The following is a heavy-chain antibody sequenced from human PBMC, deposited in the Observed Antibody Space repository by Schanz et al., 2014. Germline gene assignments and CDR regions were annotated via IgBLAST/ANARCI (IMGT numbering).Heavy chain of an antibody. Sequence: EVQLVESGGGLVKPGGSLRLSCAASGFTFSRHSMNWVRQAPGKGLEWVSLISSTSSYRYYADLVKGRFTISRDNAKTSLSLQLYSLRAEDTAVYYCARVGYGSGRSFDYWGQGTLVTVSS. V-gene: IGHV3-21*01. J-gene: IGHJ4*02. D-gene: IGHD3-10*01. CDR1: GFTFSRHS. CDR3: ARVGYGSGRSFDY. CDR2: ISSTSSYR.